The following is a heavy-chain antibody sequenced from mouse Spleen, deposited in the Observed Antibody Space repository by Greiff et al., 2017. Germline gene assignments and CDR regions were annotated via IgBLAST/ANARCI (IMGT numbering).Heavy chain of an antibody. D-gene: IGHD4-1*01. J-gene: IGHJ3*01. CDR1: GFSLTSYG. Sequence: QVQLQQSGPGLVQPSQSLSITCTVSGFSLTSYGVHWVRQSPGKGLEWLGVIWSGGSTDYNAAFISRLSISKDNSKSQVFFKMKSLQADDTAIYYCARNRANWDQAWVAYWGQGTLVTVSA. CDR3: ARNRANWDQAWVAY. V-gene: IGHV2-2*01. CDR2: IWSGGST.